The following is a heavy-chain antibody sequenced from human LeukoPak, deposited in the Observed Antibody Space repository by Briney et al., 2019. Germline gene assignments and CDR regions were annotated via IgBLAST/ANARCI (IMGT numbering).Heavy chain of an antibody. V-gene: IGHV4-39*02. D-gene: IGHD2-21*01. CDR1: GGSISSSSYY. J-gene: IGHJ4*02. CDR2: IYYSGST. Sequence: SETLSLTCTVSGGSISSSSYYWGWIRQPPGKGLEWIGSIYYSGSTYYNPSLKSRVTISVDTSKNQFSLKLSSVTAADTAVYYCARERSSVVDHGIDYWGQGFLVTVSS. CDR3: ARERSSVVDHGIDY.